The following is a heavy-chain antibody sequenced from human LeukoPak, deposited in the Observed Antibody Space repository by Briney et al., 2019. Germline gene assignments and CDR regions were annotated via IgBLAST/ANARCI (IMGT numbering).Heavy chain of an antibody. CDR1: GGSISSYY. Sequence: PSETLSPTCTVSGGSISSYYWSWIRQPPGKGLEWIGYIYYSGSTNYNPSLKSRVTISVDTSKNQFSLKLSSVTAADTAVYYCARGLYYDFWSGYYSADYYYYYMDVWGKGTTVTVSS. J-gene: IGHJ6*03. D-gene: IGHD3-3*01. CDR3: ARGLYYDFWSGYYSADYYYYYMDV. CDR2: IYYSGST. V-gene: IGHV4-59*01.